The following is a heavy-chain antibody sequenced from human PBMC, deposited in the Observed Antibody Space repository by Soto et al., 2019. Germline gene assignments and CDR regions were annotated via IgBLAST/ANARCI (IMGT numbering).Heavy chain of an antibody. Sequence: EVQLVESGGGLVQPGGSLRLSCEASGFTFRNYDMHWVRQGTGKGLEWVSGISAAGDPDYADSVEGRYTISRENAQISFFLQMNSLRVGDTAVYYCARTDRDFYGLDVWGQGTTVIVSS. J-gene: IGHJ6*02. CDR3: ARTDRDFYGLDV. CDR1: GFTFRNYD. V-gene: IGHV3-13*05. CDR2: ISAAGDP.